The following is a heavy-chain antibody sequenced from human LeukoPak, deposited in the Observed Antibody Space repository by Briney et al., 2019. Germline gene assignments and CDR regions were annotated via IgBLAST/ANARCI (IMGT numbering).Heavy chain of an antibody. J-gene: IGHJ4*02. CDR3: ARSDADGWDY. CDR1: GGSFNGYY. CDR2: INHSGKT. Sequence: SETLSLTCAVYGGSFNGYYWSWIRQPRGKGLEWIGEINHSGKTNYNPSLKSRVTISVDTSKNQFSLKINSVSAADSGLYYCARSDADGWDYWGQGALVTVSS. D-gene: IGHD4-17*01. V-gene: IGHV4-34*01.